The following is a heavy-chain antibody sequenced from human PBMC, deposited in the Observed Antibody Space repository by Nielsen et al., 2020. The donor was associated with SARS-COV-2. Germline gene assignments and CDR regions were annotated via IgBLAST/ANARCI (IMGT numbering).Heavy chain of an antibody. CDR3: ARDRGGSYSGAFDI. Sequence: GESLKISCAASGFTFSSYYRHWVRQPPGKGLEWVTVISYDGSNKYNEDSGKGRFTISRDNTKNMLYLQMNSLRAEATVVYYCARDRGGSYSGAFDIWGQGTMVTVSS. D-gene: IGHD1-26*01. CDR1: GFTFSSYY. V-gene: IGHV3-30-3*01. J-gene: IGHJ3*02. CDR2: ISYDGSNK.